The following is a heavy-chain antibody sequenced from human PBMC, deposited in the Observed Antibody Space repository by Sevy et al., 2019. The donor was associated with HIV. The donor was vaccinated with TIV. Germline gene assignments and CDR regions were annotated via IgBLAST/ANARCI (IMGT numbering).Heavy chain of an antibody. J-gene: IGHJ4*02. V-gene: IGHV3-21*01. CDR3: AKNIVVVPAAPSCFDY. CDR2: ISSSSSYK. Sequence: GGSLRLSCAASGFTFSSYNMNWVRQAPGKGLEWVSSISSSSSYKYYADSVKGRFTISRDNAKNSLYLQMNSLRADETAVYYCAKNIVVVPAAPSCFDYWGQGTLVTVSS. CDR1: GFTFSSYN. D-gene: IGHD2-2*01.